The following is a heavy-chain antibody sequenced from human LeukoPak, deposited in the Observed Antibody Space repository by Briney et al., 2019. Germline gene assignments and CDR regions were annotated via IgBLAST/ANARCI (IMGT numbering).Heavy chain of an antibody. CDR3: ARDGLPAAADS. CDR1: GFTFSSYS. Sequence: GGSLRLSCAASGFTFSSYSMNWVRQAPGKGLEWVSSISSSSSYIYSADSVKGRFTISRDNAKNSLYLQMNSLRAEDTAVYYCARDGLPAAADSWGQGTLVTVSS. CDR2: ISSSSSYI. V-gene: IGHV3-21*01. J-gene: IGHJ4*02. D-gene: IGHD2-2*01.